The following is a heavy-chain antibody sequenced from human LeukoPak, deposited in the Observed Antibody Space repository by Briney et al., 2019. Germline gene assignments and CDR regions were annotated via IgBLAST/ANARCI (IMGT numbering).Heavy chain of an antibody. J-gene: IGHJ6*02. V-gene: IGHV3-9*01. CDR3: ARDKTNAYSNYRASNYYYYYGMDV. Sequence: PGRSLRLSCAASGFTFDDYAMHWVRQAPGKGLEWVSGISWNSGSIGYADSVKGRFTISRDNAKNSLYLQMNSLRAEDTAVYYCARDKTNAYSNYRASNYYYYYGMDVWGQGTTVTVSS. CDR2: ISWNSGSI. CDR1: GFTFDDYA. D-gene: IGHD4-11*01.